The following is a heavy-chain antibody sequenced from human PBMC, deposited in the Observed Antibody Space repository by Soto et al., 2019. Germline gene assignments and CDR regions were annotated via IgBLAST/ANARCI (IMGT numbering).Heavy chain of an antibody. Sequence: EVQLLESGGGLVQPGGSLRLCCAASGFTFSSYAMSWVRQAPGKGLEWVSAISGSGGSTYYADSVKGRFTISRDNSKNTLYLQMNRLRAEDTAVYYCAKDPLVVVPAARGGFDYWGQGTLVTVSS. CDR3: AKDPLVVVPAARGGFDY. J-gene: IGHJ4*02. V-gene: IGHV3-23*01. CDR1: GFTFSSYA. D-gene: IGHD2-2*01. CDR2: ISGSGGST.